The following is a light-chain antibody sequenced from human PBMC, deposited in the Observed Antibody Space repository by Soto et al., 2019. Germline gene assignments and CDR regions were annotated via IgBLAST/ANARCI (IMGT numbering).Light chain of an antibody. CDR2: EVT. J-gene: IGLJ1*01. Sequence: QSVLTQPASVSGSPRQWLTISCTVTSSDVGDYNYVSWYQKHPGKAPKLMIYEVTNRPSGVSNRFSGSKSGNTASLTISGLRSEDEADYYCAAWDDSLSVLFGTGTKVPV. CDR1: SSDVGDYNY. CDR3: AAWDDSLSVL. V-gene: IGLV2-14*01.